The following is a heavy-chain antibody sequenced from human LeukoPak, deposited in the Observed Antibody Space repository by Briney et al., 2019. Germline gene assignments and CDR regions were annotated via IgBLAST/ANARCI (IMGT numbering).Heavy chain of an antibody. D-gene: IGHD6-13*01. V-gene: IGHV1-18*01. CDR2: KSKFDGDT. CDR3: VRARGCSNCVLTDGFDS. Sequence: ASVKVSCKASGRLFTSYGIAWVRQAPGEGLEWVGWKSKFDGDTKVAEKLQGRVTLTTDTSTSTAYLELTSLTVDDTAVYYCVRARGCSNCVLTDGFDSWGHETKVTVPS. J-gene: IGHJ3*01. CDR1: GRLFTSYG.